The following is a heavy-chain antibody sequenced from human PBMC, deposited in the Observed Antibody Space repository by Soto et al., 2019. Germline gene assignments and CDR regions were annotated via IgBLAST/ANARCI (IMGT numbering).Heavy chain of an antibody. J-gene: IGHJ4*02. CDR2: INPNSGGT. V-gene: IGHV1-2*04. D-gene: IGHD6-13*01. CDR3: ARGPASSWTTFDY. Sequence: ASAKVSCKASGYTFTGHYMHWVRQAPGQGLEWMGWINPNSGGTNYAQKFQGWVTMTRDTSNSTAYMELSRLRSDDTAVYYCARGPASSWTTFDYWGQGTLVTVSS. CDR1: GYTFTGHY.